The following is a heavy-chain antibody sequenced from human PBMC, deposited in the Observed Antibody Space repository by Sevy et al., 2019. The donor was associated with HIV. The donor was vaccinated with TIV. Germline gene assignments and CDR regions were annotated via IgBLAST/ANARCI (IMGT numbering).Heavy chain of an antibody. CDR2: IIPIFGTA. Sequence: ASVKVSCKASGGTFSSYATSWVRQAPGQGLEWMGGIIPIFGTANYAQKFQGRVTITADESTSTAYMELSSLRSEDTAVYYCARGTTVTTGDAFDIWGQGTMVTVSS. CDR1: GGTFSSYA. J-gene: IGHJ3*02. D-gene: IGHD4-17*01. CDR3: ARGTTVTTGDAFDI. V-gene: IGHV1-69*13.